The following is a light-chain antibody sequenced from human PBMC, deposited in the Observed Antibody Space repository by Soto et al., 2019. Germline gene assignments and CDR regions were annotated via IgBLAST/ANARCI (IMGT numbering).Light chain of an antibody. CDR2: DAS. CDR3: QQRSNWPRGYT. CDR1: QSVSSY. V-gene: IGKV3-11*01. Sequence: EIVLTQSPATLSLSPGERATLSCRASQSVSSYLAWYQQKPGQAPRLLIYDASNRATGIPARFSGSGSGTDFTLTISSLAPEDFAVYYCQQRSNWPRGYTFGQGTKLEIK. J-gene: IGKJ2*01.